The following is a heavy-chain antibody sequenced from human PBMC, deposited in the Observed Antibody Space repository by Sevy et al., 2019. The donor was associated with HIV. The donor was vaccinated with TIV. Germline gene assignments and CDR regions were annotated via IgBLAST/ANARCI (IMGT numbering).Heavy chain of an antibody. CDR2: ISSSGNYI. J-gene: IGHJ3*02. CDR1: GFSFQYS. D-gene: IGHD3-22*01. V-gene: IGHV3-21*01. Sequence: GGSLRLSCRVSGFSFQYSMNWVRQAPGKGLEWVSSISSSGNYIYYADSVKGRFTVSRDNAKNSVYLQMNSLRAEDTAVYYCARDRRELSYDSSGYSDAFDIWGQGTLVTVSS. CDR3: ARDRRELSYDSSGYSDAFDI.